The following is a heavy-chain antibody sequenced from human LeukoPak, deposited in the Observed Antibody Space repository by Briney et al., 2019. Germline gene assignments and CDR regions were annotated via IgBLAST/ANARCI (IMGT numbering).Heavy chain of an antibody. V-gene: IGHV3-48*02. CDR1: GFTFSSYA. D-gene: IGHD1-26*01. J-gene: IGHJ4*02. CDR2: ITASGTAM. Sequence: GGSLRLSCAASGFTFSSYAMSWVRQAPGKGLEWVSHITASGTAMFYADSEKGRFTISRDNAKNSLYLQMNSLRDEDTAVYYCASSGSYRFDCWGQGTLVTVSS. CDR3: ASSGSYRFDC.